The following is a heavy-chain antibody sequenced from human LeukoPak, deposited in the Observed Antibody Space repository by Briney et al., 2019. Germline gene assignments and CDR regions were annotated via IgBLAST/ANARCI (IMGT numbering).Heavy chain of an antibody. CDR2: IYYSGST. D-gene: IGHD3-10*01. CDR1: GGSISSSTYY. J-gene: IGHJ5*02. CDR3: ARLWFGHWFDP. Sequence: PSETLSLTCTVSGGSISSSTYYWGWIRQPPGKGLEWIGSIYYSGSTYYNPSLKSRVTISVDTSKNQFSLKLSSVTAADTAVYYCARLWFGHWFDPWSQGTLVTVSS. V-gene: IGHV4-39*01.